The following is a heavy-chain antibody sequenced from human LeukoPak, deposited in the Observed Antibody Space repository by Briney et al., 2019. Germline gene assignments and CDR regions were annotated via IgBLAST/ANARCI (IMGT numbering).Heavy chain of an antibody. CDR3: AREGAVVPAATSFDY. Sequence: SETLSLTCTVSGGSISSYYWGWLRQPPGKTLEWIGSVFHSGSTYYNPSLKSRVTIYVDTSKNQFSLKLTSVTAADTALYYCAREGAVVPAATSFDYWGQGTLVTVSS. CDR2: VFHSGST. J-gene: IGHJ4*02. CDR1: GGSISSYY. D-gene: IGHD2-2*01. V-gene: IGHV4-59*05.